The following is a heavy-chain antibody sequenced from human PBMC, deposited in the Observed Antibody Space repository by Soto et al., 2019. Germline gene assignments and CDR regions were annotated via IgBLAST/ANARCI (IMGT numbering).Heavy chain of an antibody. CDR3: AKDKGGTPYYIDS. CDR1: GFNFGNYA. D-gene: IGHD6-25*01. CDR2: INWNSDKV. V-gene: IGHV3-9*01. Sequence: VLLVESGGGLVQPGRSLRLSCAVSGFNFGNYAMPWVRQAPGKGLEWVAAINWNSDKVAYAGSVLGRFTIFRDSAKNSLHLQTNDLTTEDTALYYCAKDKGGTPYYIDSWGQGILVTVSS. J-gene: IGHJ4*02.